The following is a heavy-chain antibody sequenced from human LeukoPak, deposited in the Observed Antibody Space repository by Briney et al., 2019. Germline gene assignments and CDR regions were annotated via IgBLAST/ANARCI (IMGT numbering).Heavy chain of an antibody. CDR1: GGSISSSSYY. J-gene: IGHJ5*02. CDR2: IYYSGST. D-gene: IGHD5-24*01. Sequence: PSETLSLTCTVSGGSISSSSYYWSWIRQPPGKGLEWIGYIYYSGSTNYNPSLKSRVTISVDTSKNQFSLKLSSVTAADTAVYYCASRTKRSRDGSTRFDPWGQGTLVTVSS. V-gene: IGHV4-61*05. CDR3: ASRTKRSRDGSTRFDP.